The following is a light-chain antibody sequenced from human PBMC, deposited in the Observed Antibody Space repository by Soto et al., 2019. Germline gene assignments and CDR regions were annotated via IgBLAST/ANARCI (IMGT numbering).Light chain of an antibody. CDR2: EVS. CDR1: SSDVGGYSS. CDR3: ISYAGSNNDV. J-gene: IGLJ1*01. Sequence: QSALTQPPSASGSPGQSVTISCTGTSSDVGGYSSVAWFQHHPGKAPKLMIYEVSKRPSGVPDRFSGSKSGNTASLTVSGLQAEDEADYYCISYAGSNNDVFGTGTQLTVL. V-gene: IGLV2-8*01.